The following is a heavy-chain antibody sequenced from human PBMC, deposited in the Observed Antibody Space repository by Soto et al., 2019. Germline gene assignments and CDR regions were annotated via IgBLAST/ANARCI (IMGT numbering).Heavy chain of an antibody. Sequence: SETLSLTCSVSGGSISSNTFYWGWIRQTPGRGLEWIGSVLQSGSTYYNPSLKSRVTMSVDTSKNQFYLKLKSVTAADTAVYYCARRDGYNPHFDYWGQGTLVTVSS. CDR2: VLQSGST. D-gene: IGHD5-12*01. J-gene: IGHJ4*02. V-gene: IGHV4-39*01. CDR3: ARRDGYNPHFDY. CDR1: GGSISSNTFY.